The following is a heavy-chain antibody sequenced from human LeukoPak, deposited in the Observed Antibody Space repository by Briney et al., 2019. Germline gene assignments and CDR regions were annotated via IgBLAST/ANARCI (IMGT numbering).Heavy chain of an antibody. V-gene: IGHV3-23*01. CDR2: ISGSGGRT. CDR3: AKDPNGDYVGAFDM. J-gene: IGHJ3*02. CDR1: GFTFSSYG. Sequence: GRSLRLSCAASGFTFSSYGMHWVRQAPGKGLEWVSSISGSGGRTYYADSVKGRFTLSRDNSKNTLYLQTNGLRAEDTAVYYCAKDPNGDYVGAFDMWGQGTMVTVSS. D-gene: IGHD4-17*01.